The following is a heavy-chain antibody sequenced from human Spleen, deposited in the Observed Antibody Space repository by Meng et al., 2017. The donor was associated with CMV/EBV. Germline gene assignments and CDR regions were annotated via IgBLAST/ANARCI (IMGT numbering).Heavy chain of an antibody. J-gene: IGHJ4*02. Sequence: SVKVSCKASGYTFTSYYLHWVRQAPGQGLEWMGGSIPIFGTTNYAQKFQGRVTITTDESTSTAYMELSSLRSEDTAVYYCARGGEAVTVTLLPSFDYWGQGTLVTVSS. CDR2: SIPIFGTT. V-gene: IGHV1-69*05. D-gene: IGHD4-17*01. CDR3: ARGGEAVTVTLLPSFDY. CDR1: GYTFTSYY.